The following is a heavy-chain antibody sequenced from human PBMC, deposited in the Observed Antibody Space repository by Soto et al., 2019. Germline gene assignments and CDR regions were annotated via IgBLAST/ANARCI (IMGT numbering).Heavy chain of an antibody. CDR2: ISGYNDKT. CDR1: GFIFTNYG. D-gene: IGHD3-22*01. Sequence: GSSVKVSCKASGFIFTNYGINWMRQAPGQGLEWVGWISGYNDKTDYAQKFQGRVTMTKDTSATTAYLDVWNLRPGDTAIYYCARSKYYYDHSQAPFDPWSEGTLVTVSA. CDR3: ARSKYYYDHSQAPFDP. J-gene: IGHJ1*01. V-gene: IGHV1-18*04.